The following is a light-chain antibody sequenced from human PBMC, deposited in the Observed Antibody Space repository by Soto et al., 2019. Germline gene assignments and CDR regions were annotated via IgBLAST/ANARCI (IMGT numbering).Light chain of an antibody. J-gene: IGKJ2*01. Sequence: DIVVTQTPLSLSVTPGQSASISCKSSQSLRHSDGKTYLYWYLQKPVQPPQPLIHAVSNPFSGVQDRFRGSGSGTDLTLKISRVEAEAVGVYCCVQTLQYYTFGQGTKLEI. V-gene: IGKV2D-29*01. CDR1: QSLRHSDGKTY. CDR3: VQTLQYYT. CDR2: AVS.